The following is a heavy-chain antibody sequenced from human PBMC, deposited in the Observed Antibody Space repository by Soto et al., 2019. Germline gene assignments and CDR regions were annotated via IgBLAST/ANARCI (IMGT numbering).Heavy chain of an antibody. J-gene: IGHJ4*02. CDR2: IWYDGSNQ. D-gene: IGHD2-21*02. CDR1: GFSFTTYG. CDR3: VKDHCGGDCYSDPYFDY. Sequence: QVQLVESGGGVVQPGRSLRLSCAASGFSFTTYGLHWVRQAPGKGLEWVAVIWYDGSNQYYADSVKGRFTISRDNSKNILYLEMNSVRVDETAVYYCVKDHCGGDCYSDPYFDYWGQGTLVTVSS. V-gene: IGHV3-33*06.